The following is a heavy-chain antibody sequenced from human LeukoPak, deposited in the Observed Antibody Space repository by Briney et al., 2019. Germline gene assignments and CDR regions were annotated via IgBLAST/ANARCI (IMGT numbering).Heavy chain of an antibody. V-gene: IGHV4-59*11. CDR1: RGSITSHY. J-gene: IGHJ6*03. CDR3: ARATWGYYMDV. CDR2: IYYSGST. D-gene: IGHD3-16*01. Sequence: PPETLSLTSALARGSITSHYWSWIRQPPGKRLEWIGHIYYSGSTNYTPSLKGRVTISVDTSKIPFSLTLGSVTAADTAVYYCARATWGYYMDVWGKGTTVTVSS.